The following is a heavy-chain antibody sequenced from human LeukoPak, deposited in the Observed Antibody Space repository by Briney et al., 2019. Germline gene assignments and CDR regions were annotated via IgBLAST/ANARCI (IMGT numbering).Heavy chain of an antibody. D-gene: IGHD2-2*01. CDR2: INPNSGGT. J-gene: IGHJ4*02. Sequence: ASVKVSCKASGYTFTGYYMHWVRQAPGQGLEWMGWINPNSGGTNSAQKFQSRVTMTRDTSISTAYMELSRLRSDDTAVYYCARSEYVGYCTSTSCYPVPYWGQGTLVTVSS. V-gene: IGHV1-2*02. CDR1: GYTFTGYY. CDR3: ARSEYVGYCTSTSCYPVPY.